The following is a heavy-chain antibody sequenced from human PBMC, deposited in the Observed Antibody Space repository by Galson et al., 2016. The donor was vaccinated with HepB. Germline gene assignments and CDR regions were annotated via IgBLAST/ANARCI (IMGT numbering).Heavy chain of an antibody. V-gene: IGHV3-23*01. CDR3: AKDPYFYYAMDV. J-gene: IGHJ6*02. CDR2: ISGTGGST. Sequence: SLRLSCAASGFTFRDYGVRWVRQAPGKGLEWVSGISGTGGSTWYADSVKGRFTISRDNSINTLYLQMDSLRVEDTARYYCAKDPYFYYAMDVWGQGTTVTVSS. CDR1: GFTFRDYG.